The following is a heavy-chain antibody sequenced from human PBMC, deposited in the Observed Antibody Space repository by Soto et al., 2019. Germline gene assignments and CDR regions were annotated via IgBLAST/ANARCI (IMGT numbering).Heavy chain of an antibody. CDR2: ISSSSSYI. CDR3: ARDQPGYSYGYGLGY. J-gene: IGHJ4*02. Sequence: EVQLVESGGGLVKPGGSLRLSCAASGFTFSSYSMNWVRQAPGKGLEWVSSISSSSSYIYYADPVKGRFTISRDNAKNSMYLQMNRLRVEDTAVYYCARDQPGYSYGYGLGYWGQGTLVTVSS. D-gene: IGHD5-18*01. CDR1: GFTFSSYS. V-gene: IGHV3-21*01.